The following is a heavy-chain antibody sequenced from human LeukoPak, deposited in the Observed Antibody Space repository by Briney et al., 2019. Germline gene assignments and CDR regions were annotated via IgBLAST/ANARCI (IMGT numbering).Heavy chain of an antibody. V-gene: IGHV1-2*02. CDR2: INPNSGGT. CDR1: GYTFTGYY. Sequence: VASVKVSCKASGYTFTGYYMHWVRQAPGQGLEWMGWINPNSGGTNYAQKFQGRVTMTRDTSISTAYMELSRLRSDDTAVYYCARVVYYHIIGYWNWGQGTLVTASS. CDR3: ARVVYYHIIGYWN. J-gene: IGHJ4*02. D-gene: IGHD3-22*01.